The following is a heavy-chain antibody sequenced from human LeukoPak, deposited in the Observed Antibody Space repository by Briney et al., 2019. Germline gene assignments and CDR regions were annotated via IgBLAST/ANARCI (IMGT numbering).Heavy chain of an antibody. Sequence: ASVKVSCKVSGYTLTELSMHWVRQAPGKGLEWMGGFYPEDGETIYAQKFQGRVTMTEDTSTDTAYMELSRLRSEDTAVYYCATVDHRGYYDSSGYPNAFDIWGQGTMVTVSS. CDR3: ATVDHRGYYDSSGYPNAFDI. D-gene: IGHD3-22*01. CDR1: GYTLTELS. CDR2: FYPEDGET. V-gene: IGHV1-24*01. J-gene: IGHJ3*02.